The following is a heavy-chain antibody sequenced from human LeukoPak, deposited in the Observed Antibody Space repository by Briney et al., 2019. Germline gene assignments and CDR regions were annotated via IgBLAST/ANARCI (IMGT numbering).Heavy chain of an antibody. CDR3: ALGYCSGGSCPLGY. V-gene: IGHV1-18*01. Sequence: GASVKVSCKASGYTFTSYGISWVRQAPGQGLEWMGWISAYNGNTNYAQKLQGRVTMTTDTSTDTAYMELSSLRSEDTAVYYCALGYCSGGSCPLGYWGQGTLVTVSS. J-gene: IGHJ4*02. CDR1: GYTFTSYG. CDR2: ISAYNGNT. D-gene: IGHD2-15*01.